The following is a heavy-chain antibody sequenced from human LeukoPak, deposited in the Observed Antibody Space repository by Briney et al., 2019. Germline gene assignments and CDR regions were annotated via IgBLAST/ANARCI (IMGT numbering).Heavy chain of an antibody. CDR1: GYTFTDYY. CDR2: INSNSGDT. V-gene: IGHV1-2*02. J-gene: IGHJ4*02. Sequence: GASVKVSCKASGYTFTDYYMHWVRQAPGQGLEWMGWINSNSGDTKYAQKFQGRVTMTRDMSISTAYMELSRLRSDDTAVYYCVRVVVTALVGFDYWGQGTLVTVSS. CDR3: VRVVVTALVGFDY. D-gene: IGHD2-21*02.